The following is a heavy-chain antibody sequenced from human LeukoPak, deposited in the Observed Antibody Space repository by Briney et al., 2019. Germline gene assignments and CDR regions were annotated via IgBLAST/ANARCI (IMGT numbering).Heavy chain of an antibody. CDR1: GFTFIDYD. D-gene: IGHD6-19*01. V-gene: IGHV3-13*01. J-gene: IGHJ4*02. CDR3: ARGGIQVSGIDEFDY. CDR2: IGIRGDT. Sequence: PGGSLRLSCAASGFTFIDYDMHWVRQVIGKGLEWVSAIGIRGDTHYSGSVKGRFTISRENAESSLYLQMNSLRAEGTAVYYCARGGIQVSGIDEFDYWGQGTLVTVSS.